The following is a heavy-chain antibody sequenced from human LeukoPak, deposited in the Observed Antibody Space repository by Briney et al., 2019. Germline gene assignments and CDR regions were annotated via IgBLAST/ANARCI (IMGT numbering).Heavy chain of an antibody. Sequence: SETLSLTCTVSGGSISSGGYYWSWIRQPPGKGLEWIGYIYHSGSTYYNPSLKSRVTISVDRSKNQFSLKLSSVTAADTAVYYCAAQYSSSSLWFDPWGQGTLVTVSS. CDR3: AAQYSSSSLWFDP. V-gene: IGHV4-30-2*01. CDR2: IYHSGST. J-gene: IGHJ5*02. CDR1: GGSISSGGYY. D-gene: IGHD6-6*01.